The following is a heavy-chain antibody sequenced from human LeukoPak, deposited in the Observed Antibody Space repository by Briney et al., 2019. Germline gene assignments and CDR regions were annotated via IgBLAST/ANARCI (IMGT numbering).Heavy chain of an antibody. Sequence: PSETLSLTCTVSGGSISSSSYYWGWIRQPPGKGLEWIGSIYYSGSTYYNPSLKSRVTISVDTSKNQFSLKLSSVTAADTAVYYCARDRRDTAMAITKIFDYWGQGTLVTVSS. CDR1: GGSISSSSYY. V-gene: IGHV4-39*02. CDR2: IYYSGST. D-gene: IGHD5-18*01. CDR3: ARDRRDTAMAITKIFDY. J-gene: IGHJ4*02.